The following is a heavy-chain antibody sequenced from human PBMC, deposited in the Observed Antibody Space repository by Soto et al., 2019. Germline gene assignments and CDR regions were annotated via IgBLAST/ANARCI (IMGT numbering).Heavy chain of an antibody. V-gene: IGHV4-31*03. CDR2: IYYSGST. J-gene: IGHJ5*02. Sequence: SETLSLTCTVSGGSISSGGYYWSWIRQHPGKGLEWIGYIYYSGSTYYNPSLKSRVTISVDTSKNQFSLKLSSVTAADTAVYYCARRPLTKAAAGTGAWLEPWGQGTLVTVSS. D-gene: IGHD6-13*01. CDR3: ARRPLTKAAAGTGAWLEP. CDR1: GGSISSGGYY.